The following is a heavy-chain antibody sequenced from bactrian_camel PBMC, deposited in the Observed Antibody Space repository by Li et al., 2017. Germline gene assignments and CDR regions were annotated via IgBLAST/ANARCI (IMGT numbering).Heavy chain of an antibody. J-gene: IGHJ4*01. V-gene: IGHV3S1*01. CDR1: GYTYSSYC. D-gene: IGHD1*01. CDR3: AKERTFFELGAGYNY. CDR2: IGMGRGDIT. Sequence: VQLVESGGGSVQAGGSLRLSCAASGYTYSSYCMGWFRQAPGKGLEWVSGIGMGRGDITIYADSVKGRFTISRDNAKNTLYLQLNSVKTEDAAMYYCAKERTFFELGAGYNYWGQGTQVTVS.